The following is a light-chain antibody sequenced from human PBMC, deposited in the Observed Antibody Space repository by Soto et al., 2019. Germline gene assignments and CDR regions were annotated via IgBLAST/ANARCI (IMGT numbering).Light chain of an antibody. CDR1: SSDVGGYNY. V-gene: IGLV2-14*03. Sequence: QSALTQPASASGSPGQSITISCTGTSSDVGGYNYVSWYQQHPGKAPKLMIYDVSNRPSGVSNRFSGSKSGNTASLTISGLQAEDEADYYCSSYIRSSSSSYVFGTGTKVTVL. CDR2: DVS. CDR3: SSYIRSSSSSYV. J-gene: IGLJ1*01.